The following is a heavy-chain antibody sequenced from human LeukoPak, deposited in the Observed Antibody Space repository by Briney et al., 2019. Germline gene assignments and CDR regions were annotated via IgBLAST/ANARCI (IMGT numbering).Heavy chain of an antibody. V-gene: IGHV3-48*04. CDR3: VASGSYFYFDY. J-gene: IGHJ4*02. D-gene: IGHD3-10*01. Sequence: GGSLRLSCAASGFTFSSYSMNWVRQAPGKGLEWVSYISSSSSTIYYADSVKGRFTISRDNAKNSLYLQMNSLRAEDTAVYYCVASGSYFYFDYWGQGTLVTVSS. CDR1: GFTFSSYS. CDR2: ISSSSSTI.